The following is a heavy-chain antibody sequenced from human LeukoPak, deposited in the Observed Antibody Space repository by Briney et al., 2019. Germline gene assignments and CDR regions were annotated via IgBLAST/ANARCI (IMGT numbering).Heavy chain of an antibody. J-gene: IGHJ5*02. CDR1: GGTFSSYA. CDR2: IIPILGIA. Sequence: EASVKVSRKASGGTFSSYAISWVRQAPGQGLEWMGRIIPILGIANYAQKFQGRVTITADKSTSTAYMELSSLRSEDTAVYYCARALTMVRGVMAFDPWGQGTLVTVSS. CDR3: ARALTMVRGVMAFDP. D-gene: IGHD3-10*01. V-gene: IGHV1-69*04.